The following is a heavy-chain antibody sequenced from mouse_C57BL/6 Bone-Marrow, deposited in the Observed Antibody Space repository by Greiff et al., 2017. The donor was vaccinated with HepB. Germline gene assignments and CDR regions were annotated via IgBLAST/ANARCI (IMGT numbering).Heavy chain of an antibody. D-gene: IGHD3-2*02. V-gene: IGHV14-4*01. CDR2: IDPENGDT. Sequence: EVKLQESGAELVRPGASVKLSCTASGFNIKDDYMHWVKQRPEQGLEWIGWIDPENGDTEYASKFQGKATITADTSSNTAYLQLSSLTSEDTAVYYCTPPHLDSSGPGFAYWGQGTLVTVSA. J-gene: IGHJ3*01. CDR3: TPPHLDSSGPGFAY. CDR1: GFNIKDDY.